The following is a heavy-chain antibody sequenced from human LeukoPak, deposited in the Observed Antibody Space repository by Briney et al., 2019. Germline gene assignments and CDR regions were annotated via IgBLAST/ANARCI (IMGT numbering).Heavy chain of an antibody. D-gene: IGHD1-26*01. CDR1: GYTFTSYG. Sequence: GASVKVSCKASGYTFTSYGISWVRQAPGQGLEWMGWISAYSLNTNYAQNFQGRVTMTTDTSTSTAYMELRSLRSEDTAVYYCASIVGANGFDYWGQGTLVTVSS. CDR2: ISAYSLNT. V-gene: IGHV1-18*01. CDR3: ASIVGANGFDY. J-gene: IGHJ4*02.